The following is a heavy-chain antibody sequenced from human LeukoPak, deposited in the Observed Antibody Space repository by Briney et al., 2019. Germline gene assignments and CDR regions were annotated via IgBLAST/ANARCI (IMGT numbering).Heavy chain of an antibody. CDR2: IYHSGST. J-gene: IGHJ5*02. CDR3: ARNTTEVVTAKWFDP. Sequence: NPSETLSLTCAVSGYSISSGDYWGWIRQPPGKGLGWIGSIYHSGSTHYNPSLKSRVTISVDTSKNHFSLKLSSVTAADTAVYYCARNTTEVVTAKWFDPWGQGTLVTVSS. V-gene: IGHV4-38-2*01. D-gene: IGHD2-21*02. CDR1: GYSISSGDY.